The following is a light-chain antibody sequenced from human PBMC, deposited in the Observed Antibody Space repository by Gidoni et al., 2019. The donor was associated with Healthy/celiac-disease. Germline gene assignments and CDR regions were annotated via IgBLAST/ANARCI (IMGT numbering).Light chain of an antibody. Sequence: EIVLTQSPGTLSLSPGERATLSCRASQTVTNRHLAWYQQKPGQAPGLLIYGASTRATGIPDRFSGCGSGTDFALTISRLEPEDFAVYYCQHYGSSSETFGQGTKVEIK. V-gene: IGKV3-20*01. CDR1: QTVTNRH. CDR2: GAS. J-gene: IGKJ1*01. CDR3: QHYGSSSET.